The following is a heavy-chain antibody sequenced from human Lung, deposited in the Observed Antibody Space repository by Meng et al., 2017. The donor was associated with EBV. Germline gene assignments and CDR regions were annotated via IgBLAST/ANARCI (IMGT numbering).Heavy chain of an antibody. J-gene: IGHJ2*01. CDR1: GDSVSSSSAA. V-gene: IGHV6-1*01. CDR3: ARGATSVFDL. Sequence: VTLPQSGPGLVKPPHTLSPTCVISGDSVSSSSAAWTWIRQSPSRGLEWLGRTYYRSKWYNDYAVFVKSRITINPDTSKNQFSLQLNSVTPEDTAVYYCARGATSVFDLWGRGTLVTVSS. CDR2: TYYRSKWYN.